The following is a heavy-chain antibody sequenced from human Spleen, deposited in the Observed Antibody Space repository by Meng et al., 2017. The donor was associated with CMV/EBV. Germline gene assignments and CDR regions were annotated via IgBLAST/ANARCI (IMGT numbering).Heavy chain of an antibody. CDR1: VGDPSYY. Sequence: VGDPSYYWSLIRQPPGKGVEWIGYVDYSGSTNYNPSLKSRVTMSVDASKNQFSLRLRSLTAADTAVYYCVRDVANYDSTGYFRTLDYWGQGTLVTVSS. J-gene: IGHJ4*02. CDR3: VRDVANYDSTGYFRTLDY. D-gene: IGHD3-22*01. V-gene: IGHV4-61*01. CDR2: VDYSGST.